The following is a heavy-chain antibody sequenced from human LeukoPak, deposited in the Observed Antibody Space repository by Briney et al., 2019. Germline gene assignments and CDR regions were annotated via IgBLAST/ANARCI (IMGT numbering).Heavy chain of an antibody. V-gene: IGHV1-69*05. D-gene: IGHD6-19*01. Sequence: SVKVSCKASGGTFSSYAISWVRQAPGQGLEWMGGIIPIFGTANYAQKFQGRVTMTRDTSISTAYMELRRLRSDDTAVYYCARVRIAVAGKYYFDYWGQGTLVTVSS. CDR3: ARVRIAVAGKYYFDY. CDR2: IIPIFGTA. CDR1: GGTFSSYA. J-gene: IGHJ4*02.